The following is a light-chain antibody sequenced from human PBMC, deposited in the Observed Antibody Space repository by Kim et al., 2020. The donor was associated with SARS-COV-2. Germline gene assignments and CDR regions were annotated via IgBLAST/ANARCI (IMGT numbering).Light chain of an antibody. CDR3: QQYGSSPWT. CDR2: ASS. Sequence: EIVLTQSPGTLSLSPGERGTLSCRASQSVSSSYLAWYQQKPGQAPRLLIYASSNRAIGIPDRFSGSGSGTDFTLTINRLEPEDFAVYYFQQYGSSPWTFGQGTKVDIK. J-gene: IGKJ1*01. CDR1: QSVSSSY. V-gene: IGKV3-20*01.